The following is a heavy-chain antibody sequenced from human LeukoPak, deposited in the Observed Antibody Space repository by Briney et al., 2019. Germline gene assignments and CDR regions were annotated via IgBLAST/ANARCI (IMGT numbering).Heavy chain of an antibody. V-gene: IGHV1-69*05. CDR2: IIPIFGTA. D-gene: IGHD1-26*01. CDR1: GGTFSSYA. CDR3: ARPRATKLVDDGFDI. J-gene: IGHJ3*02. Sequence: SVKVSCKASGGTFSSYAISWVRQAPGQGLEWMGGIIPIFGTANYAQKFQGRVTITTDESTSTAYMELSSLRSEDTAVYYCARPRATKLVDDGFDIWGQGTIVTVSS.